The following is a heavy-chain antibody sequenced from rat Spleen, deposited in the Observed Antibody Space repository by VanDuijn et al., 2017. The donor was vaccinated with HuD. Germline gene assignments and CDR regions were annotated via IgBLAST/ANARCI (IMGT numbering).Heavy chain of an antibody. Sequence: EVQLVESGGGLVQPGRSLKLSCVASGFTFNNYWMTWIRQAPGKGLEWVASITNTGGSTYYPDSVKGRFTISRDNAKSTLYQQMNSLRSEDTATYYCTSLLITTWDYYVLDAWGQGASVTVSS. CDR1: GFTFNNYW. J-gene: IGHJ4*01. D-gene: IGHD1-10*01. CDR2: ITNTGGST. CDR3: TSLLITTWDYYVLDA. V-gene: IGHV5-31*01.